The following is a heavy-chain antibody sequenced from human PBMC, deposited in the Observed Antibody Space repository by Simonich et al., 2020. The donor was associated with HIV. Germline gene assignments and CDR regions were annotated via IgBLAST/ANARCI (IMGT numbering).Heavy chain of an antibody. D-gene: IGHD1-1*01. CDR3: ARETKGGTSPLAFDAFDI. CDR1: GGSFSGYY. CDR2: INHSGST. J-gene: IGHJ3*02. Sequence: QVQLQQWGAGLLKPSETLSLTCAVYGGSFSGYYWSWIRQPPGKGLEWIGEINHSGSTNYHPALKGRVTISVDTSKNQFSLKLNSVTAADTAVYYCARETKGGTSPLAFDAFDIWGQGTMVTVSS. V-gene: IGHV4-34*01.